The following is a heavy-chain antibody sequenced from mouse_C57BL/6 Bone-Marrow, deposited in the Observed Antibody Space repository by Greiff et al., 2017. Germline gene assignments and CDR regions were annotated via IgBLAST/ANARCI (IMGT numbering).Heavy chain of an antibody. Sequence: DVMFVESGEGLVKPGGSLKLSCAASGFTFSSYAMSWVRQTPEKRLEWVAYISSGGDYIYYADTVKGRFTISRDNARNTLYLQMSSLKSEDTAMYYCTRDEDYYGSSYYWYFDVWGTGTTVTVSS. CDR3: TRDEDYYGSSYYWYFDV. V-gene: IGHV5-9-1*02. CDR1: GFTFSSYA. CDR2: ISSGGDYI. J-gene: IGHJ1*03. D-gene: IGHD1-1*01.